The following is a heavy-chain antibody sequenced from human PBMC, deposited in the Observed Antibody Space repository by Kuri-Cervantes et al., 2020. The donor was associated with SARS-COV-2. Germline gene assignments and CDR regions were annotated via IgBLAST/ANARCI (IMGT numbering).Heavy chain of an antibody. CDR3: ARDLIFVAYNRGTGAFDI. Sequence: GESLKISCAASGFHFSSHGMHWVRQAPGKGLEWVAVISYDGSNKYYADSVKGRFTISRDDSKNTLYLQMNSLRAEDTAVYYCARDLIFVAYNRGTGAFDIWGQGTMVTVSS. J-gene: IGHJ3*02. D-gene: IGHD3-10*01. V-gene: IGHV3-30*03. CDR1: GFHFSSHG. CDR2: ISYDGSNK.